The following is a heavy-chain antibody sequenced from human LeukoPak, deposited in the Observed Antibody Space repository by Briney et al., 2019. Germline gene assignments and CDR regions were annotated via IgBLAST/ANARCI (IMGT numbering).Heavy chain of an antibody. CDR2: VYHSGST. Sequence: SETLSLTCAVYGGSFSGYYWGWIRQPPGKGLEWIGSVYHSGSTYYNSSLKSRVTISVDTSKNQFSLKLTSVTAADTAVYYCARVKSGFDCWGQGTLVTVSS. J-gene: IGHJ4*02. V-gene: IGHV4-38-2*01. CDR1: GGSFSGYY. D-gene: IGHD3-3*01. CDR3: ARVKSGFDC.